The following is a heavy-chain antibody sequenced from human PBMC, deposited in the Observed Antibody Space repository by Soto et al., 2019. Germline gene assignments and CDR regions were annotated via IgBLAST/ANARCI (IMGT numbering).Heavy chain of an antibody. CDR3: ASMGYHYGSGSYPLDY. J-gene: IGHJ4*02. V-gene: IGHV4-59*08. CDR2: IYNSGST. CDR1: GGSIRSYY. D-gene: IGHD3-10*01. Sequence: SETLSLTCTVSGGSIRSYYWTCVRQPPGKGLEWIGFIYNSGSTHYNPSLRSRVTISVDTSKNQFSLKLRSVTAADTAVYYCASMGYHYGSGSYPLDYWGQGTLVTVS.